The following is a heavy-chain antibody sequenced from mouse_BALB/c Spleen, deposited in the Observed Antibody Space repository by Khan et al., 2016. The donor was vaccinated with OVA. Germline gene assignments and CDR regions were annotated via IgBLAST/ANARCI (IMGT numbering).Heavy chain of an antibody. CDR2: ISYSGST. D-gene: IGHD1-2*01. J-gene: IGHJ2*01. Sequence: EVKLQESGPGLVKPSQSLSLTCTVTGYSITSGYGWNWIRQFPGNKLEWMGYISYSGSTNYNPSLKSRISITRDTSTNQFVLQLNSVTTEDTATYYCARTARIKYWGQGTTLTVSS. V-gene: IGHV3-2*02. CDR3: ARTARIKY. CDR1: GYSITSGYG.